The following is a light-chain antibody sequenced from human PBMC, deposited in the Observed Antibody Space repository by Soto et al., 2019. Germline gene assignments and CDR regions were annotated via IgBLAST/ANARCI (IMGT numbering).Light chain of an antibody. CDR1: QSVSSSY. CDR2: GAS. Sequence: EIVLTQSPGTLSLSPGEIATLSCSARQSVSSSYLAWYQQKPGQAPRLLIYGASSRATGIPYRFSGSGSGRDFTLIISRLEREYFTVYYCHQYGSSPWTFGQETKVEIK. J-gene: IGKJ1*01. CDR3: HQYGSSPWT. V-gene: IGKV3-20*01.